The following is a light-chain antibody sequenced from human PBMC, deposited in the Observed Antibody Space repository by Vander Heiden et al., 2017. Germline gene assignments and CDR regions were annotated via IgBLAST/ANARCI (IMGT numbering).Light chain of an antibody. V-gene: IGLV3-12*01. CDR3: QVWASSRDHVV. CDR2: SDP. Sequence: SYELTQPHSVSVATAQMARITCGGHNIGSKAVHWYQQKPGQEPVLVIESDPNRPSGIPERFSVYNPGKNTTPKISRIEAGHKADDYWQVWASSRDHVVFGGGTKLTVL. J-gene: IGLJ2*01. CDR1: NIGSKA.